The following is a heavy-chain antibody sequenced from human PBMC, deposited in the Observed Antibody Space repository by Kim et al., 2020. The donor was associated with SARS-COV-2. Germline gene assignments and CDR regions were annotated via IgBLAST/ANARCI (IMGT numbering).Heavy chain of an antibody. CDR2: ISSSGSTI. CDR3: ARALLLLLWFGETSQGNGMDV. D-gene: IGHD3-10*01. J-gene: IGHJ6*02. CDR1: GFTFSDYY. Sequence: GWSLRLSCAASGFTFSDYYMSWIRQAPGKGLEWVSYISSSGSTIYYADSVKGRFTISRDNAKNSLYLQMNSLRAEDTAVYYCARALLLLLWFGETSQGNGMDVWGQGTTVTVSS. V-gene: IGHV3-11*04.